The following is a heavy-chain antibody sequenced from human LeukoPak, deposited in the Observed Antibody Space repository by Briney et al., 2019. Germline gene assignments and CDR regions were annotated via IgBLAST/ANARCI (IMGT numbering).Heavy chain of an antibody. Sequence: SGTLSLTCTVSGVSISSYYWSWIRQSPGKGLEWIGYIYYSGSTNYNPSLKSRVTISVDTSKNQFSLKLSSVTAADTAVYYCARLSPYCSSTSCYAYYYYYGMDVWGQGTTVTVSS. V-gene: IGHV4-59*08. CDR3: ARLSPYCSSTSCYAYYYYYGMDV. J-gene: IGHJ6*02. CDR1: GVSISSYY. CDR2: IYYSGST. D-gene: IGHD2-2*01.